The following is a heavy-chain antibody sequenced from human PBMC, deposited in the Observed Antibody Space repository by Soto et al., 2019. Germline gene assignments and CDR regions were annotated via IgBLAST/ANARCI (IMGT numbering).Heavy chain of an antibody. Sequence: SETLSLTCTVSGGSISSGGYYWSWIRQHPGKGLEWIGYIFYSGSTSYNTSLKSRVTISVDTSKNQFSLKLSSVTAADTAVYYCARSSTSANYFDYWGQGTLVTVSS. CDR3: ARSSTSANYFDY. J-gene: IGHJ4*02. CDR2: IFYSGST. V-gene: IGHV4-31*03. D-gene: IGHD2-2*01. CDR1: GGSISSGGYY.